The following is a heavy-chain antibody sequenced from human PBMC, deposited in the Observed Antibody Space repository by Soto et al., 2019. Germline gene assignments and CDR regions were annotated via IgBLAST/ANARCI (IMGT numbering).Heavy chain of an antibody. CDR3: VKEQVSSSSAGHWPYYYQVMAV. CDR2: ISSNGGST. J-gene: IGHJ6*02. Sequence: GGSLRLSCSASGFTFSSYAMHWVRQAPGKGLEYVSAISSNGGSTYYADSVKGRFTISRDNSKNTLYLQMSSLRAEDTAVYYCVKEQVSSSSAGHWPYYYQVMAVWGQGTTVTVSS. D-gene: IGHD6-6*01. CDR1: GFTFSSYA. V-gene: IGHV3-64D*08.